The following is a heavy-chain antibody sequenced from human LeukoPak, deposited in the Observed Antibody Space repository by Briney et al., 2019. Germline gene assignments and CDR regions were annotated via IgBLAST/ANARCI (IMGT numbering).Heavy chain of an antibody. CDR1: GGSFSGYY. V-gene: IGHV4-34*01. Sequence: PSETLSLTCAVYGGSFSGYYWSWIRQPPGKGLGWIGEINHSGSTNYNPSLKSRVTISVDTSKNQFSLKLSSVTAADTAVYYCARTRRYYYDSSGYYTIWGQGTLVTASS. D-gene: IGHD3-22*01. CDR3: ARTRRYYYDSSGYYTI. J-gene: IGHJ4*02. CDR2: INHSGST.